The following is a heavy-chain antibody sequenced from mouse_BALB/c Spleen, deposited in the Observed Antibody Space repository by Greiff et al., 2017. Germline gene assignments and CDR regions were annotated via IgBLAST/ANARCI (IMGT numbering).Heavy chain of an antibody. V-gene: IGHV5-4*02. CDR1: GFTFSDYY. CDR3: ARGEVSTMITYWYFDV. CDR2: ISDGGSYT. D-gene: IGHD2-4*01. Sequence: EVKLVESGGGLVKPGGSLKLSCAASGFTFSDYYMYWVRQTPEKRLEWVATISDGGSYTYYPDSVKGRFTISRDNAKNNLYLQMSSLKSEDTAMYYCARGEVSTMITYWYFDVWGAGTTVTVSS. J-gene: IGHJ1*01.